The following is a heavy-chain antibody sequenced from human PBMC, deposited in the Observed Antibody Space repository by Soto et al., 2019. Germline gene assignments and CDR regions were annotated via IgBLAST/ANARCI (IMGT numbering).Heavy chain of an antibody. CDR3: AKVYILTMIVGMYHF. J-gene: IGHJ4*02. CDR1: GFTFSSYA. CDR2: ISGSGGST. Sequence: PGGSLRLSCAASGFTFSSYAMSWVRQAPGKGLKWVSGISGSGGSTHYADSVKGRFTISRDNSKNTLYLQMNSLRAEDTAVYYCAKVYILTMIVGMYHFWGQGALVTVSS. V-gene: IGHV3-23*01. D-gene: IGHD3-22*01.